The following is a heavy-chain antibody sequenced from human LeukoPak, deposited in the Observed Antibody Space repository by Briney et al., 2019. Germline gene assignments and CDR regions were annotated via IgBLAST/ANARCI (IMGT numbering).Heavy chain of an antibody. D-gene: IGHD6-19*01. Sequence: SETLSLTCTVSGGSISSYYWSWIRQPPGKGLEWIGYIHYSGSTNYNPSLKSRLTISVDTSKNQFSLKLSSVTAADTAVYYCASHPQTSFYSSGWYFDYWGQGTLVTVSS. CDR1: GGSISSYY. J-gene: IGHJ4*02. CDR3: ASHPQTSFYSSGWYFDY. CDR2: IHYSGST. V-gene: IGHV4-59*08.